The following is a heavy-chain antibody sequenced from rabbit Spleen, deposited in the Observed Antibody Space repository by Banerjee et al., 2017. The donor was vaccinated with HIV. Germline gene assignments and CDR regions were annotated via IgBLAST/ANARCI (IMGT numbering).Heavy chain of an antibody. D-gene: IGHD8-1*01. Sequence: QSLEESGGDLVKPGASLTLTCTASGVSFSISSYMCWVRQAPGKGLEWIACIDAGSSGSTYYASWAKGRFAISKTSSTTVTLQMTRLTAADTATYFCARDSGSSFSSYGMALWGQGTLVTVS. J-gene: IGHJ6*01. CDR1: GVSFSISSY. CDR2: IDAGSSGST. CDR3: ARDSGSSFSSYGMAL. V-gene: IGHV1S40*01.